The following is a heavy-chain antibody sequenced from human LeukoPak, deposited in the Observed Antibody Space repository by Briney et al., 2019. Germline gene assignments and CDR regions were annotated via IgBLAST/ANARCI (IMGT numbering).Heavy chain of an antibody. CDR1: GGSFSGYY. Sequence: PSETLSHTCAVYGGSFSGYYWSWIRQPPGKGLEWIGEINHSGSTNYNPSLKSRVTISVDTSKNQFSLKLSSVTAADTAVYYCARGTMVRGVPMPYFDYWGQGTLVTVSS. D-gene: IGHD3-10*01. CDR3: ARGTMVRGVPMPYFDY. J-gene: IGHJ4*02. V-gene: IGHV4-34*01. CDR2: INHSGST.